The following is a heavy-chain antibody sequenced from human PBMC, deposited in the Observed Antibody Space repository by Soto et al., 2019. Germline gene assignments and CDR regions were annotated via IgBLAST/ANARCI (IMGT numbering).Heavy chain of an antibody. CDR3: ARRGTDLYSSGWYSDY. D-gene: IGHD6-19*01. Sequence: GESLKISCKGSGYSFTSYWIGWVRQMPGKGLEWMGIIYPGDSDTRYSPSFQGQVTISADKSISTAYLQWSSLKASDTAMYYCARRGTDLYSSGWYSDYWGQGTLVTVSS. J-gene: IGHJ4*02. V-gene: IGHV5-51*01. CDR2: IYPGDSDT. CDR1: GYSFTSYW.